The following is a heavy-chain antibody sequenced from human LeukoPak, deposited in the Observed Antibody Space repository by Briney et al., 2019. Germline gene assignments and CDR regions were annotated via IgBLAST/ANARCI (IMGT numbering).Heavy chain of an antibody. D-gene: IGHD3-10*01. CDR1: GFTFSSYS. V-gene: IGHV3-21*01. CDR2: ISSSSSYI. J-gene: IGHJ4*02. Sequence: GGSLRLSCAASGFTFSSYSMNWVRQAPGKGLEWVSSISSSSSYIYYADSVKGRFTISRDNAKNSLYLQMNSLRAEDTAVYYCARDLYYGSGSSPRGFFDYWGQGTLVTVSS. CDR3: ARDLYYGSGSSPRGFFDY.